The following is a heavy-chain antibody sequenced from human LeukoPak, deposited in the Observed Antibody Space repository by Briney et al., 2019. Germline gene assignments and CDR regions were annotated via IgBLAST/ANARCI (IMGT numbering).Heavy chain of an antibody. V-gene: IGHV1-2*02. J-gene: IGHJ4*02. CDR2: INPNSGGT. CDR1: GYTFTGYY. D-gene: IGHD3-22*01. CDR3: ARVLGGVYYDSSGYYAPYYFDY. Sequence: GASVKVSCKASGYTFTGYYMHWVRQAPGQGLEGMGWINPNSGGTNYAQKFQGRVTMTRDTSISTAYMELSRLRSDDTAVYYCARVLGGVYYDSSGYYAPYYFDYWGQGTLVTVSS.